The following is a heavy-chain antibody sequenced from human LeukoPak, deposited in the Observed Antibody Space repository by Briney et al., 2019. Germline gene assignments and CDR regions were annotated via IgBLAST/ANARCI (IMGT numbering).Heavy chain of an antibody. J-gene: IGHJ4*02. CDR3: ARDSFGHLDY. CDR2: IYYSGST. CDR1: GGSISSYY. V-gene: IGHV4-59*01. Sequence: SETLSLTCTFSGGSISSYYWSWIRQPPGKGLEWIGYIYYSGSTNYNPSLKSRVTISVDTSKNQFSLKLSSVTAADTAVYYCARDSFGHLDYWGQGTLVTVSS. D-gene: IGHD2-15*01.